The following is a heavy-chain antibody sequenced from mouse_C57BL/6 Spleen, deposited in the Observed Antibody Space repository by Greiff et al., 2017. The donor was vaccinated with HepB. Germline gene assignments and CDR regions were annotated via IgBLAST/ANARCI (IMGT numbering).Heavy chain of an antibody. Sequence: DVKLVESGGGLVKPGGSLKLSCAASGFTFSSYTMSWVRQTPEKRLEWVATISGGGGNTYYPDSVKGRFTISRDNAKNTLYLQMSSLRSEDTALYYCARRGYDPYYYAMDYWGQGTSVTVSS. CDR2: ISGGGGNT. V-gene: IGHV5-9*01. CDR1: GFTFSSYT. J-gene: IGHJ4*01. CDR3: ARRGYDPYYYAMDY. D-gene: IGHD2-2*01.